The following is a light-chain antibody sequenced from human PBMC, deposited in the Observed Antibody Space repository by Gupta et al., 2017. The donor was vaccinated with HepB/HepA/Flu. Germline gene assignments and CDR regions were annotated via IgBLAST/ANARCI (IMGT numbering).Light chain of an antibody. CDR2: STN. CDR1: SSNVGSHN. J-gene: IGLJ1*01. V-gene: IGLV1-44*01. Sequence: QSMLTQPPSASGTPGPRVTISCSGSSSNVGSHNINWYQQLPGTAPKLLIYSTNQRPSGVPDRFSASKSGTSASLAISGLQSEDEADYFCGTWDKSLNAFVFGTGTEVTVL. CDR3: GTWDKSLNAFV.